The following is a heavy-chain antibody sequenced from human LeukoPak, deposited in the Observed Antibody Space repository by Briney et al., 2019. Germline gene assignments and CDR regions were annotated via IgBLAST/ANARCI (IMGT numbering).Heavy chain of an antibody. CDR2: IKQDGSEK. Sequence: PGGSLRLSCAASGFTFSDYAMSWVRQAPGKGLEWVANIKQDGSEKYYADALKGRFTISRDNTKNSLSLQMNSLIVEDTAVYYCARAGSNWNYVYWGQGTLVTVSS. CDR3: ARAGSNWNYVY. D-gene: IGHD1-7*01. J-gene: IGHJ4*02. CDR1: GFTFSDYA. V-gene: IGHV3-7*01.